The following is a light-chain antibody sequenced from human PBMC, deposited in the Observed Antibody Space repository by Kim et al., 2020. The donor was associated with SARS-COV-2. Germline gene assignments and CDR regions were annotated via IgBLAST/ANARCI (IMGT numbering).Light chain of an antibody. V-gene: IGLV3-21*02. CDR3: QVCAGTDDHPV. J-gene: IGLJ3*02. Sequence: APGDTARIAWGGDNIESKNVHWYQHRPGQAPVLVVRFNDDRPSGIPGRFSCSNSGNTATLTIASGEAGDEADYFCQVCAGTDDHPVFGGGTQLTVL. CDR2: FND. CDR1: NIESKN.